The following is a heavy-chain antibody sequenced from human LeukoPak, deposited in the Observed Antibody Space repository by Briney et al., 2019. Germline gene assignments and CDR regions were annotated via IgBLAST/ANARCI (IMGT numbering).Heavy chain of an antibody. CDR3: ATEQEGRRAAFDY. J-gene: IGHJ4*02. CDR1: GFNLTNYA. CDR2: ISWNSFSI. V-gene: IGHV3-9*01. D-gene: IGHD1/OR15-1a*01. Sequence: GGSLRLSCAASGFNLTNYAMHWVRQAPGKGLEWVSGISWNSFSIAYADSVKGRFTISRDNAKNTLYLQMNSLRAEDTAIYYCATEQEGRRAAFDYWGQGALVTVSS.